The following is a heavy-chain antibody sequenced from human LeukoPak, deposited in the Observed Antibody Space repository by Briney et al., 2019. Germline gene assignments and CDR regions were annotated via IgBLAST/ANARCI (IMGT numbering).Heavy chain of an antibody. V-gene: IGHV3-15*01. Sequence: KPGGSLRHSCAASGFTFSNAWTSWVRQAPGKGLEWVSRIKSKTDGGTTDYAAPVKGRFTISRDNSKNTLYLQMNSLKTEDTAVYYCTTGITMVRGVIHLIDYWGQGTLVTVSS. J-gene: IGHJ4*02. CDR1: GFTFSNAW. CDR2: IKSKTDGGTT. D-gene: IGHD3-10*01. CDR3: TTGITMVRGVIHLIDY.